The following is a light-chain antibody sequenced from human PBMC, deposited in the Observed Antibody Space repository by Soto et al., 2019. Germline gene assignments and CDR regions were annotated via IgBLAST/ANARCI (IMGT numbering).Light chain of an antibody. CDR1: QSVSSY. CDR2: DAS. CDR3: QQRSNWPT. J-gene: IGKJ5*01. Sequence: VLTQSPATPSLSPGERATLSCRASQSVSSYLAWYQQKPGQAPRLLIHDASNRATGIPARFSGSGSGTDFTLTISSLEPEDFAVYYCQQRSNWPTFGQGTRLEIK. V-gene: IGKV3-11*01.